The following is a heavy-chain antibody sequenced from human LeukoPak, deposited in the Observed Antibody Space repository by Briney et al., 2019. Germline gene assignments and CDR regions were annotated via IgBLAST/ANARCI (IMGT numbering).Heavy chain of an antibody. CDR3: ARDRAGILRSSSWYSAFDI. J-gene: IGHJ3*02. D-gene: IGHD6-13*01. CDR1: GFTFSSYA. Sequence: PGGSLRLSCAASGFTFSSYAMHWVRQAPGKGLEWVAVISYDGSNKYYADSVKGRFTISRDNSKNTLYLQMNSLRAEDTAVYYCARDRAGILRSSSWYSAFDIWGRGTMVTVSS. CDR2: ISYDGSNK. V-gene: IGHV3-30*04.